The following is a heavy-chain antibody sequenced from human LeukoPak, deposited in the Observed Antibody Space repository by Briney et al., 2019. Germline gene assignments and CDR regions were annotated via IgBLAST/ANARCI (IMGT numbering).Heavy chain of an antibody. CDR1: GFTVSSNH. V-gene: IGHV3-53*01. Sequence: GGSLTLSCAASGFTVSSNHMSWVRQAPGKGLEWVSVIYSGGSTDYPDSVKGRFTIPRDNSKNTLYLQMNSLRAEDTAVYRCARGPAGYNWGQGTLVTVSS. CDR3: ARGPAGYN. CDR2: IYSGGST. D-gene: IGHD1-1*01. J-gene: IGHJ4*02.